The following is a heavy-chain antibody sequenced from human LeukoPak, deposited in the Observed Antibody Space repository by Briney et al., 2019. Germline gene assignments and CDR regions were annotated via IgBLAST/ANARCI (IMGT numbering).Heavy chain of an antibody. CDR3: ARDPNDYGDPYFDY. D-gene: IGHD4-17*01. CDR1: GFTFSSYE. V-gene: IGHV3-48*03. CDR2: ISSSGSTI. J-gene: IGHJ4*02. Sequence: GGSLRLSCAASGFTFSSYEMAWVRQAPGKGLEWVSHISSSGSTIYYADSVKGRFTISRDNAKNSVYLQMSSLRAEDTAVYYCARDPNDYGDPYFDYWGQGTLVTVSS.